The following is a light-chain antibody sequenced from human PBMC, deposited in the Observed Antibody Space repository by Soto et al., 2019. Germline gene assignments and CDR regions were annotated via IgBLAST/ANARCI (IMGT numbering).Light chain of an antibody. CDR1: SSDVGYDDF. V-gene: IGLV2-14*03. Sequence: QSVLTQPASVSGSPGQSITISCTGTSSDVGYDDFVSWYQQHPGKAPKLIICDVSHRPSGVSDRFSGSKSGNTASLTISGLQAEDEADYYCSSHTGVTTYVFGTGTKVTVL. CDR3: SSHTGVTTYV. J-gene: IGLJ1*01. CDR2: DVS.